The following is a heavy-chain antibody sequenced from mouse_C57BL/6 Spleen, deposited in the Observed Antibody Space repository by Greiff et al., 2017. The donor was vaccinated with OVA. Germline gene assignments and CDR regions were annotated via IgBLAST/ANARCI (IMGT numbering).Heavy chain of an antibody. V-gene: IGHV1-42*01. J-gene: IGHJ2*01. D-gene: IGHD2-14*01. CDR3: AREEYDPVDY. Sequence: VQLQQSGPELVKPGASVKLSCKASGYSFTGYYMNWVKQSPDKSLEWIGEINPSTGGTTYTQKFKAKATLTVANSSSTAYMQHKSLTSEDAAVYYCAREEYDPVDYWGKGTTRTVSS. CDR2: INPSTGGT. CDR1: GYSFTGYY.